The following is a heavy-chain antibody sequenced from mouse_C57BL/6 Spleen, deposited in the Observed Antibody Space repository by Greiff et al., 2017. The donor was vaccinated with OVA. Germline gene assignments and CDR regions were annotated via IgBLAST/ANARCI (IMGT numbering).Heavy chain of an antibody. V-gene: IGHV1-19*01. CDR2: INPYNGGT. CDR1: GYTFTDYY. Sequence: EVQLQQSGPVLVKPGASVKMSCKASGYTFTDYYMNWVKQSHGKSLEWIGVINPYNGGTSYNQKFKGKATLTVDKSSSTAYMELNSLTSEDSAVYYCARPLDYDGYAMDYWGQGTSVTVSS. J-gene: IGHJ4*01. D-gene: IGHD2-4*01. CDR3: ARPLDYDGYAMDY.